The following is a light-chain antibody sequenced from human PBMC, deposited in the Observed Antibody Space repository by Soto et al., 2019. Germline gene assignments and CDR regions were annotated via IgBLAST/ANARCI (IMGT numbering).Light chain of an antibody. CDR1: SSNIGAGYD. J-gene: IGLJ1*01. Sequence: QSVLTQPPSVSGAPGQRVTISCTGSSSNIGAGYDVHWYQQLPGTAPKLLIYGNSNRPSGVPDRFSGSKSGTSASLAITGLQAEDEADYYCQSYDSSLSGEGVFGTGTTLTVL. CDR3: QSYDSSLSGEGV. V-gene: IGLV1-40*01. CDR2: GNS.